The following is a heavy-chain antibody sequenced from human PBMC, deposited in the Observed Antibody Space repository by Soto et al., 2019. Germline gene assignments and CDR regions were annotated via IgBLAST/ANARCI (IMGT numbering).Heavy chain of an antibody. Sequence: TSETMSLTCTVWGGCISSYYWSWIRQPPGKGLEWIGYIYYSGSTNYNPSLKSRVTISVDTSKNQFSLKLSSVTAADTAVYYCARGPLMDYWGQGTLVTVSS. D-gene: IGHD3-16*01. CDR2: IYYSGST. CDR3: ARGPLMDY. J-gene: IGHJ4*02. V-gene: IGHV4-59*01. CDR1: GGCISSYY.